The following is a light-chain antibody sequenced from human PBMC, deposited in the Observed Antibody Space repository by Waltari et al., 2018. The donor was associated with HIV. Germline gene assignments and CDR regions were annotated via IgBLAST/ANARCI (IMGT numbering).Light chain of an antibody. J-gene: IGLJ2*01. CDR3: QSYDDNNHII. V-gene: IGLV6-57*01. CDR1: YGSIASNY. CDR2: EDR. Sequence: NFMLTQPHSVSESPGKPVTLSCTRSYGSIASNYVQWYQQRPGSSPTTVIYEDRQRPSGVPERFSGSTDTSSNSASLTISGLRPEDEADYFCQSYDDNNHIIFGGGTKLTVL.